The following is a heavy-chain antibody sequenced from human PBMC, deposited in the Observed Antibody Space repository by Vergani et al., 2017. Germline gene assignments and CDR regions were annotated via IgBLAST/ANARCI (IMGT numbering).Heavy chain of an antibody. CDR3: ARQRPGSGWSPGDFDD. D-gene: IGHD6-19*01. J-gene: IGHJ4*02. Sequence: QVKLQESGPGLVKPSETLFLTCTVSADSISSGSYYWGWIRQPPGKSLEWIGSIYYSGITYYNPSLKSRVAISVYTSKNQFSLKVTSVTAADTAVYFCARQRPGSGWSPGDFDDWGQGILVTVSS. CDR2: IYYSGIT. V-gene: IGHV4-39*01. CDR1: ADSISSGSYY.